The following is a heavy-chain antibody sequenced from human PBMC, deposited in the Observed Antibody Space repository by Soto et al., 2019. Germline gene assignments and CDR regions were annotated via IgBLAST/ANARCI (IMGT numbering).Heavy chain of an antibody. J-gene: IGHJ6*03. CDR1: GGSISSYY. V-gene: IGHV4-59*08. CDR3: GCSSPRYYYYYYMDV. D-gene: IGHD6-6*01. Sequence: SETLSLTCTVSGGSISSYYWSWIRQPPGKGLEWIGYIYYSGSTNYNPSLKSRVTISVDTSKNQFSLKLSSVTAADTAVYYCGCSSPRYYYYYYMDVWGKGTTVTVSS. CDR2: IYYSGST.